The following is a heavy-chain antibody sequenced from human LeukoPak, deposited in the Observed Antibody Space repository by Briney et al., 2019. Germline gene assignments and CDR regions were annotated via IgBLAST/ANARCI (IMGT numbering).Heavy chain of an antibody. CDR2: IIPILGIA. CDR3: ARDPCSSTSCYWVNWFDP. V-gene: IGHV1-69*04. D-gene: IGHD2-2*01. CDR1: GYTFTSYG. Sequence: SVKVSCKASGYTFTSYGISWVRQAPGQGLEWMGRIIPILGIANYAQKFQGRVTITADKSTSTAYMELSSLRSEDTAVYYCARDPCSSTSCYWVNWFDPWGQGTLVTVSS. J-gene: IGHJ5*02.